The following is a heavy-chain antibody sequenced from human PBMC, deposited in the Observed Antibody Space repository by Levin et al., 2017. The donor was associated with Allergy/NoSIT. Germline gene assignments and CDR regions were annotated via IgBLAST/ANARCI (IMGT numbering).Heavy chain of an antibody. V-gene: IGHV3-49*03. J-gene: IGHJ4*02. CDR2: ITSKVYGGTT. D-gene: IGHD6-13*01. Sequence: GGSLRLSCAASGFTFGVYAVSWFRQAPGKGLEWVGFITSKVYGGTTEYAASVKGRFTISRDDSKSIAYLQMNSLKSENTALYYCSRLAPNGKGLPFDYWGQGTLVTVSS. CDR3: SRLAPNGKGLPFDY. CDR1: GFTFGVYA.